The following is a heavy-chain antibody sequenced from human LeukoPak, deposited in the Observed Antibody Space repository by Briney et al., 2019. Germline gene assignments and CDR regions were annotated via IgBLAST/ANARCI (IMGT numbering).Heavy chain of an antibody. J-gene: IGHJ3*02. CDR1: GGTFSSYA. CDR2: MNPNSGNT. V-gene: IGHV1-8*03. D-gene: IGHD6-6*01. CDR3: ARSGIAARNAFDI. Sequence: ASVKVSCKASGGTFSSYAISWVRQATGQGLEWMGWMNPNSGNTGYAQKFQGRVTITRNTSISTAYMELSSLRSEDTAVYYCARSGIAARNAFDIWGQGTMVTVSS.